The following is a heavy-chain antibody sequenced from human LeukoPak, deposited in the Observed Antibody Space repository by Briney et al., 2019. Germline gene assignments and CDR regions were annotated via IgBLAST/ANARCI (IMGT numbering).Heavy chain of an antibody. CDR3: VRKNRDFNAAFDI. CDR2: SYSDTNT. V-gene: IGHV3-53*01. Sequence: PGGPLRLSCTASGFTVSNNYMSWVRQAPGKGLEWVSISYSDTNTNYADSVKGRFTISRDTSQNTLSLQMNSLSAEDTAVYYCVRKNRDFNAAFDIWGQGTVVTVSS. CDR1: GFTVSNNY. J-gene: IGHJ3*02. D-gene: IGHD1-14*01.